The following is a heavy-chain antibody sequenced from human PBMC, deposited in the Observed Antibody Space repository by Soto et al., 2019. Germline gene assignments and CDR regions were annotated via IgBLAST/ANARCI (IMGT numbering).Heavy chain of an antibody. D-gene: IGHD2-15*01. V-gene: IGHV2-5*02. J-gene: IGHJ4*02. CDR3: AHTPIVVVVAAKYFDY. CDR2: IYWDDDK. CDR1: GFSLSTSGVG. Sequence: SGPTLVNPTQTLTLTCTFSGFSLSTSGVGVGWIRQPPGKALEWLALIYWDDDKRYSPSLKSRLTITKDTSKNQVVLTMTNMDPVDTATYYCAHTPIVVVVAAKYFDYWGQGTLVTVSS.